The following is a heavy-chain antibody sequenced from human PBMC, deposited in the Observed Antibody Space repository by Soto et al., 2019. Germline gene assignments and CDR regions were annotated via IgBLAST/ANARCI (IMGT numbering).Heavy chain of an antibody. CDR3: AHTYRPGFDI. CDR1: GFSLSTSKVG. Sequence: QITLKESGPTLVKPTQTLTLTCTFSGFSLSTSKVGVGWIRQPPGKALEWLALIYWDDDKRYSPFLNNRLTITKDTSRNQVVLTMTNMDPLDTATYYCAHTYRPGFDIWGQGTMVTVSS. J-gene: IGHJ3*02. V-gene: IGHV2-5*02. CDR2: IYWDDDK. D-gene: IGHD3-16*02.